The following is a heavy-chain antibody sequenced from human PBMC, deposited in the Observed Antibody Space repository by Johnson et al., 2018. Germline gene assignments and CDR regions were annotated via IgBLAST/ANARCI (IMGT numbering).Heavy chain of an antibody. Sequence: QLVESGGGLVQPGGSLRLSCAASEFTCRNYAMNCVCQAPGKGLECVSSINSDGSSTSYADSVKGRVTISRDNAKNTLYLQMNSLRAEDTAVYYFAREATVVGLGFDPWGQGTLVTVSS. V-gene: IGHV3-74*01. J-gene: IGHJ5*02. CDR1: EFTCRNYA. CDR2: INSDGSST. D-gene: IGHD4-11*01. CDR3: AREATVVGLGFDP.